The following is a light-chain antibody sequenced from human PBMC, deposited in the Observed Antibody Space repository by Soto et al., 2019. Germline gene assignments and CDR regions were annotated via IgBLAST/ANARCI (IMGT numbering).Light chain of an antibody. J-gene: IGKJ1*01. CDR3: QQYHTFWT. CDR1: QSITSW. Sequence: DLPTPQSPSTLSASVGDRVNITGRASQSITSWLAWYQQHPGKAPKLLIYDVSSLESGVPSRFSGSGSGTEFTLTIRSLKPEELATEYCQQYHTFWTVGQ. V-gene: IGKV1-5*01. CDR2: DVS.